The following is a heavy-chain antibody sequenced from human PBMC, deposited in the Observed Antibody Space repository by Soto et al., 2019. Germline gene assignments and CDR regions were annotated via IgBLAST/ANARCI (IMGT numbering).Heavy chain of an antibody. CDR2: ISGSGGST. J-gene: IGHJ4*02. Sequence: PGGSLRLSCAASGFTFSSYAMSWVRQAPGKGLEWVSAISGSGGSTYYADSVKGRFTISRDNAGGSLYLQMTSLRPEDTAVYYCVRDHGGPFDYWGQGTPVTVSS. CDR3: VRDHGGPFDY. V-gene: IGHV3-23*01. CDR1: GFTFSSYA. D-gene: IGHD2-15*01.